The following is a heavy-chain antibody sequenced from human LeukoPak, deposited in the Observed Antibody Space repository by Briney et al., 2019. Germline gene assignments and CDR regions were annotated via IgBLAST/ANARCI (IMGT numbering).Heavy chain of an antibody. D-gene: IGHD6-19*01. V-gene: IGHV3-74*01. CDR3: ERGDSSGWYLLDF. CDR1: GFIFSSRW. J-gene: IGHJ4*02. CDR2: VNSDGRST. Sequence: PGGSLRLSCAASGFIFSSRWMHWVRQAPGKGLVWVSRVNSDGRSTNYADFVKGRFAISRDNAKNTLYLQMNSLRAEDTAVYYCERGDSSGWYLLDFWGQGILVTVSS.